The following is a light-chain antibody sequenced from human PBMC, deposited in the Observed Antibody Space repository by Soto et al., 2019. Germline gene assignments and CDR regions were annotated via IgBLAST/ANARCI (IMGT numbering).Light chain of an antibody. CDR2: AAS. J-gene: IGKJ5*01. Sequence: DIQMTQSPSAMSASVGDRVTITCRASQGISNYLAWFQQKPGKVPTRLIYAASSLPSGVPSRFSGSGSGTEFTLTISSLQPEDFATYYGLQHNSYLRTFGQGTRLEIK. CDR3: LQHNSYLRT. V-gene: IGKV1-17*03. CDR1: QGISNY.